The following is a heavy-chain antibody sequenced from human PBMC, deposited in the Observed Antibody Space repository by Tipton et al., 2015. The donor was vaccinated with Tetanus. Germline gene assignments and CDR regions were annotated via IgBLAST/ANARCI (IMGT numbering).Heavy chain of an antibody. Sequence: GLVKPSETLSLTCGVFGDYLSDYYWTWVRQPPGKGLEWIGEIHRGGSTNYNPSLKSRVSMSVDTAKNRFSLTLTSVTAADMAVYYCARSISAGSVWPYEHWGQGALVTVSS. CDR2: IHRGGST. J-gene: IGHJ4*02. CDR1: GDYLSDYY. V-gene: IGHV4-34*01. CDR3: ARSISAGSVWPYEH. D-gene: IGHD6-13*01.